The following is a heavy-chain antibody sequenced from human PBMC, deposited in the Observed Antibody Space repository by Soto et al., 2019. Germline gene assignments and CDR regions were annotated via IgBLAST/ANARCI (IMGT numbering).Heavy chain of an antibody. D-gene: IGHD2-2*01. CDR2: ISYDGSNK. CDR3: ASQDIVVVPAAFDFEY. Sequence: LRLSCAASGFTFSSYAMHWVRQAPGKGLEWVAVISYDGSNKYYADSVKGRFTISRDNSKNTLYLQMNRLRAEDTAVYYCASQDIVVVPAAFDFEYWGQGTLVTVS. J-gene: IGHJ4*02. CDR1: GFTFSSYA. V-gene: IGHV3-30-3*01.